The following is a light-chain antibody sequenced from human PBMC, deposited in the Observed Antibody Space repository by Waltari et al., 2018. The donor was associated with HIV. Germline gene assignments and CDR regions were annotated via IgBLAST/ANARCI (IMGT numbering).Light chain of an antibody. Sequence: QSVLTQPPSVSAAPGQKVNIPCPGRNSNIGNNYVSWYQQLPGTAPKLLIYDNNKRPSGIPDRFSGSKSGTSATLGITGLQTGDEADYYCGTWDSSLSAGVFGGGTKLTVL. CDR1: NSNIGNNY. V-gene: IGLV1-51*01. J-gene: IGLJ2*01. CDR2: DNN. CDR3: GTWDSSLSAGV.